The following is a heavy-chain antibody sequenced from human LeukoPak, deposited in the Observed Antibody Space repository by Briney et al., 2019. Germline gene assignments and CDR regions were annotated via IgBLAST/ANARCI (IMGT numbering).Heavy chain of an antibody. V-gene: IGHV3-74*01. J-gene: IGHJ4*02. CDR3: AREAGYTYEFDY. D-gene: IGHD5-18*01. CDR2: INSDGSST. Sequence: PGGSLRLSCAASGFTFSRYWMHWVRQAPGKGLVWVSHINSDGSSTTYADSVKGRFTISRDNAKNTLYLQMNSLRAEDTALYYCAREAGYTYEFDYWGQGTLVTVSS. CDR1: GFTFSRYW.